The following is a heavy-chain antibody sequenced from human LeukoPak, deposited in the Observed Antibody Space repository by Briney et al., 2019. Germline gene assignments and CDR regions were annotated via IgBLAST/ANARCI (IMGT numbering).Heavy chain of an antibody. Sequence: SETLSLTCTVSGGSISSGGYYWSWIRQHPGRGLEWIGYIYYSGSTYYNPSLKSRVTISVDTSKNQFSLKLSSVTAADTAVYYCARLGGAYNWFDPWGQGILVTVSS. CDR2: IYYSGST. CDR1: GGSISSGGYY. CDR3: ARLGGAYNWFDP. D-gene: IGHD1-26*01. J-gene: IGHJ5*02. V-gene: IGHV4-31*03.